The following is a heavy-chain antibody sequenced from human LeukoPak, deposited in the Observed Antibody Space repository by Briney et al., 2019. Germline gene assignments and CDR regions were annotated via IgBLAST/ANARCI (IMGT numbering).Heavy chain of an antibody. CDR2: IWYDGSNK. CDR3: ARSWSGFGELLSYFDY. CDR1: GFTFSSYG. J-gene: IGHJ4*02. D-gene: IGHD3-10*01. V-gene: IGHV3-33*01. Sequence: GGSLRLSCAASGFTFSSYGMHWVRQAPGKGLEWVAVIWYDGSNKYYADSVKGRFTISRDNSKNTLYLQMYSLRAEDTAVYYCARSWSGFGELLSYFDYWGQGTLVTVSS.